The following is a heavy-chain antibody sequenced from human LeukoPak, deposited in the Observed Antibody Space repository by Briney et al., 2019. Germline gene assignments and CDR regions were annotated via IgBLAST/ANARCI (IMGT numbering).Heavy chain of an antibody. CDR2: INPSGGST. CDR1: GYTFTSYY. CDR3: ARGADYDFWSGYSYYFDY. V-gene: IGHV1-46*01. D-gene: IGHD3-3*01. J-gene: IGHJ4*02. Sequence: ASVKVSCKASGYTFTSYYMHWVRRAPGQGLEWMGIINPSGGSTSYAQKFQGRVTMTRDTSTSTVYMELSSLRSEDTAVYYCARGADYDFWSGYSYYFDYWGQGTLVTVSS.